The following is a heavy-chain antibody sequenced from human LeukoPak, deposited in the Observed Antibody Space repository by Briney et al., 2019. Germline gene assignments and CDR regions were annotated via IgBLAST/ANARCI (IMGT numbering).Heavy chain of an antibody. CDR1: GGSISSYY. CDR2: IYTSGST. Sequence: ASETLSLTCTVSGGSISSYYWSWIRQPAGKGLEWIGRIYTSGSTNYNPSLKSRVTISVDRSKNQFSLKLSSVTAADTAVYYCAREVVVPAATRGPFYYFDYWGQGTLVTVSS. D-gene: IGHD2-2*01. J-gene: IGHJ4*02. V-gene: IGHV4-4*07. CDR3: AREVVVPAATRGPFYYFDY.